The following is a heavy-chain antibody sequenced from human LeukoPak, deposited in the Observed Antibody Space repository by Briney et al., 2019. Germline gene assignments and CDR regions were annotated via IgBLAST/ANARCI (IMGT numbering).Heavy chain of an antibody. J-gene: IGHJ4*02. D-gene: IGHD2-2*01. CDR2: INTDSSDI. V-gene: IGHV3-21*05. Sequence: PGGSLRLSCAASGFTFSRFAMNWVRQAPGKGLEWISYINTDSSDIHYADSVKGRFTISRDNARNTLFLQLSSLRAEDSAVYYCARDTFQPGFIDSWGQGTLVTVSS. CDR1: GFTFSRFA. CDR3: ARDTFQPGFIDS.